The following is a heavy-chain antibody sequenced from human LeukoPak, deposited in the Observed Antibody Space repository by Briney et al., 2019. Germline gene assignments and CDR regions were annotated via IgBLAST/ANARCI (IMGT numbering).Heavy chain of an antibody. CDR3: ARGLAAAADRALDY. J-gene: IGHJ4*02. V-gene: IGHV4-4*07. CDR2: IYTSETT. Sequence: PSETLSLTCTVSGGSISNYYWSWIRQPAGKGLEWIGRIYTSETTTYNPSLTSRVTMSVDTSKNQFSLKVTSVTAADTAVYYCARGLAAAADRALDYWGQGTLVTVSS. D-gene: IGHD6-13*01. CDR1: GGSISNYY.